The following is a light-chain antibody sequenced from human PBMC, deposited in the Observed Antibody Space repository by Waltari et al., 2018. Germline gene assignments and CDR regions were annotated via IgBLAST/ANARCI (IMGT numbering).Light chain of an antibody. CDR3: QQYFTTPT. Sequence: DIVMTQSRDSLAVSLGEGASINGTSSQTILYNSNNNNYLAWYQQKPGQPPQLLIYWASTRQSGVPDRFSGSGSGTDVTLTISSLQAGDVAVYYCQQYFTTPTFGGGTKVEIK. V-gene: IGKV4-1*01. CDR2: WAS. J-gene: IGKJ4*01. CDR1: QTILYNSNNNNY.